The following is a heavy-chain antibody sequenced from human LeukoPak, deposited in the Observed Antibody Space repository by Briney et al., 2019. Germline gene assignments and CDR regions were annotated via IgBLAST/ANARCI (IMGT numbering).Heavy chain of an antibody. CDR1: GGSFSGYY. Sequence: PSETLSLTCAVYGGSFSGYYWSWIRQPPGKGLEWIGEINHSGSTNYNPFLKSRVTISVDASKNQFSLKLSSVTAADTAVYYCAREYTVTTYPSYYFDYWGQGTLVTVSS. D-gene: IGHD4-11*01. CDR2: INHSGST. J-gene: IGHJ4*02. CDR3: AREYTVTTYPSYYFDY. V-gene: IGHV4-34*01.